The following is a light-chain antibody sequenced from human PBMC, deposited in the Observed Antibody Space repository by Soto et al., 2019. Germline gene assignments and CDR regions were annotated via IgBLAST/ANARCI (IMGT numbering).Light chain of an antibody. V-gene: IGLV1-36*01. CDR2: YDD. CDR3: GAWDDSLNGWV. J-gene: IGLJ3*02. CDR1: TSNIGKNT. Sequence: QSVLTQPPSVSEGPGQRVTISCSGSTSNIGKNTVNWYQQLPGEAPKLFIYYDDLLASGVSDRFSGSKSGTSASLAISGLQSEDEADYYRGAWDDSLNGWVFGGGTKLTVL.